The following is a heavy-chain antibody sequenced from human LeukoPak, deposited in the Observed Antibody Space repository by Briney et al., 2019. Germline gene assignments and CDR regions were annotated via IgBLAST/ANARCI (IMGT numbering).Heavy chain of an antibody. CDR1: GFTFSSYS. CDR3: ARLEYCTSSSCYSLRY. Sequence: GGSLRLSCAASGFTFSSYSMNWVRQVPGKGLEWVANINHDGSERYYVDSVKGRFTISRDNAKESLYLQMNSLRAEDTAVYYCARLEYCTSSSCYSLRYWGQGTLVTVSS. D-gene: IGHD2-2*02. J-gene: IGHJ4*02. CDR2: INHDGSER. V-gene: IGHV3-7*01.